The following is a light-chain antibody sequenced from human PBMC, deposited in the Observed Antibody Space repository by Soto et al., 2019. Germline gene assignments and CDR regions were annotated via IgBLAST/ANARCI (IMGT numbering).Light chain of an antibody. CDR1: QSIGLA. J-gene: IGKJ1*01. CDR2: GAS. Sequence: EIVLTQSPATLSLSPGERATLSCRASQSIGLAIAWYQHKPGQAPRLLIFGASQRATGIPARFRGSGSGTGFTLSISSLEPEDFAVYYCQQRTDRPPWTFGQGTKVDIK. V-gene: IGKV3-11*01. CDR3: QQRTDRPPWT.